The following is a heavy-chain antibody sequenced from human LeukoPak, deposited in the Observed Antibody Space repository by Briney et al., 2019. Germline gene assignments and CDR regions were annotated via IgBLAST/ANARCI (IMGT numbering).Heavy chain of an antibody. V-gene: IGHV1-69*13. CDR1: GGTFSSYA. J-gene: IGHJ6*03. Sequence: SVKVSCKASGGTFSSYAISWVRQAPGQGLEWMGGIIPIFGTANYAQKFQGRVTITADESTSTAYMELSSLRSEDTAVYYCARGRSRYCSSTSCYDYYYYYMDVWGKGTTVTISS. D-gene: IGHD2-2*01. CDR3: ARGRSRYCSSTSCYDYYYYYMDV. CDR2: IIPIFGTA.